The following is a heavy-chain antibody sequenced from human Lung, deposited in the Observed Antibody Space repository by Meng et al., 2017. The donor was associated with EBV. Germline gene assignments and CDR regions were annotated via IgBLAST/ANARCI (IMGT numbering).Heavy chain of an antibody. CDR2: IDPIFGAP. CDR3: VFREYGDFDY. Sequence: QVQLVQSGAEVKKPGSSVKVSCKASGGTFTSHAISWVRQGPGQGLEGVGGIDPIFGAPHYAQKFQGRVTVAADESRSSAFMELSSLRSEDTAVFYCVFREYGDFDYWGQGPLVTVSS. CDR1: GGTFTSHA. V-gene: IGHV1-69*01. D-gene: IGHD3-10*02. J-gene: IGHJ4*02.